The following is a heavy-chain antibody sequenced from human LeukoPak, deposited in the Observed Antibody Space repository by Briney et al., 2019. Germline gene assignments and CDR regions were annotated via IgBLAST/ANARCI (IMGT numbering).Heavy chain of an antibody. Sequence: GGSLRLSCAASGFTFSACGMSWVRQAPGKGLEWVSTISSSGGASYYADSVQGRFTISRDNSKNTLNLQMNSLRAEDTAIYYCAKDSASWRLFDYWGQGILVTVST. D-gene: IGHD2-2*01. J-gene: IGHJ4*02. CDR3: AKDSASWRLFDY. CDR2: ISSSGGAS. V-gene: IGHV3-23*01. CDR1: GFTFSACG.